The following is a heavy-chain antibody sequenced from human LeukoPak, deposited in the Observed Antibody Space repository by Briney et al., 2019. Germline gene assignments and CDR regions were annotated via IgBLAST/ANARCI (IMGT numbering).Heavy chain of an antibody. CDR2: ISSSSRII. D-gene: IGHD6-13*01. CDR1: GFTFSRYN. V-gene: IGHV3-48*04. Sequence: PGGSLRLSRAASGFTFSRYNMNWVRQAPGKGLEWVSYISSSSRIIYNADSVKGRFTISRDNTKHSLNLQMNSLRAEDTAVYYCARDLTIAAAGTDFWGQGTLVTVSS. J-gene: IGHJ4*02. CDR3: ARDLTIAAAGTDF.